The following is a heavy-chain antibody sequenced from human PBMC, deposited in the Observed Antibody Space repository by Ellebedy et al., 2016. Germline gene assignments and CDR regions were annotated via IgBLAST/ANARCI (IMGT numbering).Heavy chain of an antibody. CDR1: GFTFSSYS. Sequence: GESLKISCAASGFTFSSYSMNWVRQAPGKGLEWVSVIYSGGSTYYADSVKGRFTISRDNSKNTLYLQMNSLRAEDTAVYYCARDSSSGFIFDYWGQGTLVTVSS. CDR2: IYSGGST. D-gene: IGHD6-19*01. J-gene: IGHJ4*02. V-gene: IGHV3-66*01. CDR3: ARDSSSGFIFDY.